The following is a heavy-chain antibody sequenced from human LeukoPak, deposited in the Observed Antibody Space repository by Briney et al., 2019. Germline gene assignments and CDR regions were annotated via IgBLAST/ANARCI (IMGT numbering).Heavy chain of an antibody. D-gene: IGHD3-22*01. Sequence: PGGSLRLSCAASGFTFSSYGMHWARQAPGKGLEWVAVIWYDGSNKYYADSVKGRFTISRDNSKNTLYLQMNSLRAEDTAVYYCAKFRYYYDSSGSGIDYWGQRTLVTVSS. J-gene: IGHJ4*02. CDR1: GFTFSSYG. CDR3: AKFRYYYDSSGSGIDY. CDR2: IWYDGSNK. V-gene: IGHV3-33*06.